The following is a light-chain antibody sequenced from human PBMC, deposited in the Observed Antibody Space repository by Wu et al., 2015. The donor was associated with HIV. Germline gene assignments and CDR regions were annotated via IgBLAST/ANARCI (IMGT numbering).Light chain of an antibody. CDR3: QQQNNWPLT. V-gene: IGKV3D-20*02. J-gene: IGKJ5*01. CDR1: QSVSSSY. CDR2: GAS. Sequence: EIVLTQSPGTLSLSPGERATLSCRASQSVSSSYLAWYQQKPGQAPRLLIYGASSRATGIPDRFSGSGSATHFTLTISSLEPEDSAVYYCQQQNNWPLTFGQGTRLEIK.